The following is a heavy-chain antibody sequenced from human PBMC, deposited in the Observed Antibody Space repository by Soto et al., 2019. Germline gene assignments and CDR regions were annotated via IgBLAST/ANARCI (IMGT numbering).Heavy chain of an antibody. V-gene: IGHV1-69*13. D-gene: IGHD6-19*01. J-gene: IGHJ4*02. CDR3: AREGSSGWYGGQYYFDY. CDR1: GGTFSSYA. Sequence: GPSVKVSCKASGGTFSSYAISWVRQAPGQGLEWMGGIIPIFGTANCAQKFQGRVTITADESTSTAYMELSSLRSEDTAVYYCAREGSSGWYGGQYYFDYWGQGTLVTVSS. CDR2: IIPIFGTA.